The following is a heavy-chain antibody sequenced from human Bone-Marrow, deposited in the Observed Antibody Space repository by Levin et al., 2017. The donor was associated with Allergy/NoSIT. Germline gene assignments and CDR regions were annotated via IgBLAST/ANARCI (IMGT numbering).Heavy chain of an antibody. J-gene: IGHJ6*02. CDR1: GYSFTTYW. CDR3: ARSVGTSSFYYYYGMDV. D-gene: IGHD1-1*01. V-gene: IGHV5-51*01. CDR2: IYPGDSDT. Sequence: RGESLKISCEASGYSFTTYWIGWVRQMPGKGLEWMGIIYPGDSDTRYSPSFQGQVTISADKSISTSYLQWSSLTASDTAMYYCARSVGTSSFYYYYGMDVWGQGTTVTVSS.